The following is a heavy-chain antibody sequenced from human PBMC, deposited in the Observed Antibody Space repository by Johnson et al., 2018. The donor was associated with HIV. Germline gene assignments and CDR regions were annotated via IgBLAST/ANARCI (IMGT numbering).Heavy chain of an antibody. CDR2: ISYDGSNK. V-gene: IGHV3-30*03. J-gene: IGHJ3*02. D-gene: IGHD4-11*01. CDR1: GFTFSSYG. Sequence: VQLVESGGGVVQPGRSLRLSCAASGFTFSSYGMHWVRQAPGKGLEWVAVISYDGSNKYYADSVQGRFTISRDNSKNTVYLQMNSLRADDTAVYYCARETRDDAFDIWGQGTMVTVSS. CDR3: ARETRDDAFDI.